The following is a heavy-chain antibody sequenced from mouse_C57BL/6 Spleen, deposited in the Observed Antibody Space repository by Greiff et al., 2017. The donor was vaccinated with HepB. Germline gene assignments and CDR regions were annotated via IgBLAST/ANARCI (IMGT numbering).Heavy chain of an antibody. V-gene: IGHV14-4*01. CDR3: SLTGPFAY. CDR1: GFNIKDDY. CDR2: SDPENGDT. D-gene: IGHD4-1*01. Sequence: VQLQQSGAELVRPGASVKLSCTASGFNIKDDYMHWVKQRPEQGLEWIGWSDPENGDTEYASKFQGKATITADTSSNTAYLQLSSLTSEDTAVYYCSLTGPFAYWGQGTLVTVSA. J-gene: IGHJ3*01.